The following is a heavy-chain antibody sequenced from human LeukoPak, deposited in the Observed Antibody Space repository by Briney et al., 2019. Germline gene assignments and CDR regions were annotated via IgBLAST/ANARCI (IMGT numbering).Heavy chain of an antibody. V-gene: IGHV1-24*01. CDR1: GHTLSDLS. CDR2: FDPENGKT. D-gene: IGHD6-13*01. CDR3: GTKRWAAAGPIDF. Sequence: ASVKVSCKVSGHTLSDLSMRWVRQAPGKGLEWMGGFDPENGKTVYAKKFQGRVTLTEDTSRDTGYMEVSSLRSEDTAVYYCGTKRWAAAGPIDFWGQRTLVTVSS. J-gene: IGHJ4*02.